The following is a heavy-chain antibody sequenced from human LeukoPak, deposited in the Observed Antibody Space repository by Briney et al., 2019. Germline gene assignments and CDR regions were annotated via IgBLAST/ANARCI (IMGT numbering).Heavy chain of an antibody. D-gene: IGHD3-10*01. CDR2: ISGSGSNT. CDR1: GFPLRSYA. J-gene: IGHJ4*02. CDR3: AKDVSIRGLTHLDY. Sequence: PGGSLRLSCAASGFPLRSYAMSWVRQAPGKGLEWVSTISGSGSNTDYADSVKGRFTISRDNSKNTLYLQMNSLSAADTAVYYCAKDVSIRGLTHLDYWGQGTLVTVSS. V-gene: IGHV3-23*01.